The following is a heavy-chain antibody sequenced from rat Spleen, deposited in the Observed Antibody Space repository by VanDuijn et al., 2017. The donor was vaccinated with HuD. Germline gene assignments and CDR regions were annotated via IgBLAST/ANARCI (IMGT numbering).Heavy chain of an antibody. CDR1: GYSITSGYG. CDR3: ARSFSYVMDA. CDR2: INNAGST. V-gene: IGHV3-3*01. J-gene: IGHJ4*01. Sequence: EVQLQESGPGLVKPSQSLSLTCSVTGYSITSGYGWNWIRKFPGNKLEWMGYINNAGSTKYNPPLQSQIPITRDTSKNQFFLQLTSVTTEDTATYYCARSFSYVMDAWGQGASVTVSS.